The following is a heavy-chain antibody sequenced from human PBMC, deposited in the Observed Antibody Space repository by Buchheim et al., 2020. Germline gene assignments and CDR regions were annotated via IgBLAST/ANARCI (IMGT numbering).Heavy chain of an antibody. V-gene: IGHV3-23*01. CDR3: AKVRSIIDKMFDY. CDR2: ITDGVGT. D-gene: IGHD1-14*01. J-gene: IGHJ4*02. CDR1: GFTFSSYA. Sequence: EVQLLESGGGLVQPGGSLRLSCAAPGFTFSSYAMSWVRQAPGKGLEWVSVITDGVGTFYADSVKGRFSISRDNSKKMLYLQMNSLRAEDTAVYYCAKVRSIIDKMFDYWGQGTL.